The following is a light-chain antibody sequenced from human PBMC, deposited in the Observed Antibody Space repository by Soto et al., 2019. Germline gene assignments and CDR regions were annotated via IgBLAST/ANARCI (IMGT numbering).Light chain of an antibody. CDR1: QTISSW. CDR3: QQYNSYPLT. J-gene: IGKJ4*01. CDR2: KAS. V-gene: IGKV1-5*03. Sequence: DIQMTQSPSTLSASVGDRVTITCRASQTISSWLAWNQQKPGQAPKLLIYKASSLESAVPSRFSGSGSGTEFTLTISGLQPDDFATYYCQQYNSYPLTFGGGTKVEIK.